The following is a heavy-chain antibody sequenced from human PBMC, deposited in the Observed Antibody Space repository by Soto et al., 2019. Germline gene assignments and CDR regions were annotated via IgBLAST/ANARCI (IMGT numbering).Heavy chain of an antibody. CDR2: IYHRGGT. CDR3: ARAPGRMMNALRYYYGRDV. D-gene: IGHD2-8*01. J-gene: IGHJ6*02. V-gene: IGHV4-31*02. CDR1: GGSISSGCYY. Sequence: QVQLQESGPGLVKPSETLSFTCNVSGGSISSGCYYWSWIRQLPGEGLEWIGYIYHRGGTYYNPALKRRITISVDTSKNQFSLKMTSVTAADTAVYFCARAPGRMMNALRYYYGRDVWGQGTTVTVSS.